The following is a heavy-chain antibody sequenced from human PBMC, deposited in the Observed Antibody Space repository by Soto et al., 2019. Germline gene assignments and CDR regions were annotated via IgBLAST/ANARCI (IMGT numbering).Heavy chain of an antibody. CDR1: GFTFSDYC. CDR3: AKRVVSGEVVADY. D-gene: IGHD2-2*01. J-gene: IGHJ4*02. CDR2: ISSAGSTI. Sequence: GGSLRLSCAASGFTFSDYCMSWIRQAPGKGLEWVSYISSAGSTIYYADSVKGRFTISRDNAKNTVFLQMNSLRAEDTAVYYCAKRVVSGEVVADYWGQGTLVTVSS. V-gene: IGHV3-11*01.